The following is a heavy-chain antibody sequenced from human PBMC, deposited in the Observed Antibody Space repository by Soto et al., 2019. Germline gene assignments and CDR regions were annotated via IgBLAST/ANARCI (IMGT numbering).Heavy chain of an antibody. Sequence: PSETLSLTCTVSGGSISSGGYYWSWIRQHPGKGLEWIGYIYYSGSTYYNPSLKSRVTISVDTSKNQFSMKLSSVTAADTAVYYCAREFSKVKALDYWGQGTLVTVSS. J-gene: IGHJ4*02. CDR3: AREFSKVKALDY. CDR2: IYYSGST. D-gene: IGHD4-4*01. CDR1: GGSISSGGYY. V-gene: IGHV4-31*03.